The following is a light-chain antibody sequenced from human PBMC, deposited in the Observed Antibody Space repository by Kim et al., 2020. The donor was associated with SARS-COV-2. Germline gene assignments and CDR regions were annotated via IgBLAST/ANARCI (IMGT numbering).Light chain of an antibody. J-gene: IGLJ3*02. CDR3: NSRDNSGNHWG. CDR2: GKN. Sequence: SSELTQDPAVSVALGQTVRITCQGDSLRSYYASWYQQKPGQAPVLVIYGKNNRASGIPDRFAGSSSGNTASLTITGAQAEDEADYYCNSRDNSGNHWGFG. CDR1: SLRSYY. V-gene: IGLV3-19*01.